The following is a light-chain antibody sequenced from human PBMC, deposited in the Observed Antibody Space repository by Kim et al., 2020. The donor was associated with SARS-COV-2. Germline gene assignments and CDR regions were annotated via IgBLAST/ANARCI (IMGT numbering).Light chain of an antibody. J-gene: IGKJ2*01. CDR3: QHYGSASLN. CDR2: GVS. V-gene: IGKV3-20*01. Sequence: SLSPGERATRSCRASQSISNTLAWYQHKPGQSPRVFIYGVSSRGAGVPDRFTGSGSGTDFSLTISRLEPEDSAIYYCQHYGSASLNFGQGTKLEI. CDR1: QSISNT.